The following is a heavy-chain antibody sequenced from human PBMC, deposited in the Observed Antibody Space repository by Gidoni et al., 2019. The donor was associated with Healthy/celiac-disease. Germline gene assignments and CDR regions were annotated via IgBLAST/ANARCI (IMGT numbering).Heavy chain of an antibody. CDR1: GFPFSSYA. J-gene: IGHJ4*02. D-gene: IGHD2-21*01. CDR2: ISGSGGST. Sequence: EVQLLESGGGLVQPGGSLRLSFADSGFPFSSYALSWVRQAPGKGLECVSAISGSGGSTYYADSVKGRFTISRDNSKNTLYLQMNSLRAEDTAVYYCAKDREDCGGDCYSVGLDYWGQGTLVTVSS. CDR3: AKDREDCGGDCYSVGLDY. V-gene: IGHV3-23*01.